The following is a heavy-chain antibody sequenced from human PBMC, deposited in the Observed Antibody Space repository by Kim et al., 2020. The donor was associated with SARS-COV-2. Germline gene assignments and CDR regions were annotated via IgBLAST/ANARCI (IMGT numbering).Heavy chain of an antibody. V-gene: IGHV4-59*01. Sequence: SETLSLTCSVSGGSITTYSWSWIRQPPGKGLEWIGYVSHIGSTNYNPSLKSRVTISIDTSKNQFSLRLSSVTAADTAVYYCARGFSSSWYDYWGQGALVT. CDR1: GGSITTYS. CDR3: ARGFSSSWYDY. CDR2: VSHIGST. D-gene: IGHD6-13*01. J-gene: IGHJ4*02.